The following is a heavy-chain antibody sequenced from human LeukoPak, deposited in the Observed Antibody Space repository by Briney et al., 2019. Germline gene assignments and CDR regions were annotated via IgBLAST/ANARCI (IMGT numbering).Heavy chain of an antibody. J-gene: IGHJ4*02. Sequence: GGSLRLSCAASGFTFSSYSMNWVRQAPGKGLEWVSSISSSSSYIYYADSVKGRFTISRDNAKDSLYLQMNSLRAEDTAVYCCASLYSGSYLLDYWGQGTLVTVSS. V-gene: IGHV3-21*01. CDR3: ASLYSGSYLLDY. CDR1: GFTFSSYS. D-gene: IGHD1-26*01. CDR2: ISSSSSYI.